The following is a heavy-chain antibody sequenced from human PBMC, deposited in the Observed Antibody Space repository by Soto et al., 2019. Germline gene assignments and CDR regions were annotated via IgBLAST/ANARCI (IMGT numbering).Heavy chain of an antibody. D-gene: IGHD6-13*01. J-gene: IGHJ4*02. CDR1: GFTFSSYA. CDR2: ISYDGSNK. V-gene: IGHV3-30-3*01. Sequence: GGSLRLSCAASGFTFSSYAMHWVRQAPGKGLEWVAVISYDGSNKYYADSVKGRFTISRDNSKNTLYLQMNSLRAEDTAVYYCASLVAAGTLSFDYWGQGTLVTVSS. CDR3: ASLVAAGTLSFDY.